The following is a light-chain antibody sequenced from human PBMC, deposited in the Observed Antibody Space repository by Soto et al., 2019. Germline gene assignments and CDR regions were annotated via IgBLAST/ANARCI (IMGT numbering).Light chain of an antibody. CDR2: GAS. Sequence: EIVMTQSPATLSVSPGATATLSCRASQSVSDNLAWYQQKPGQPPKLLIYGASTRATGVPPRVSGSGSATDFSLTISSLQHEEFALYYCQQSNNWPPLTFGGGTKVDIK. CDR3: QQSNNWPPLT. CDR1: QSVSDN. J-gene: IGKJ4*01. V-gene: IGKV3-15*01.